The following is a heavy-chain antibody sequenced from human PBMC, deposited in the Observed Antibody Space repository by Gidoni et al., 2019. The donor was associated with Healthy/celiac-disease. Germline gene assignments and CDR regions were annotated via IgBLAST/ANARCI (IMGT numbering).Heavy chain of an antibody. CDR1: GGSISSSSYY. J-gene: IGHJ5*02. CDR2: IYYSGST. D-gene: IGHD3-22*01. Sequence: QLQLQESGPGLVKPSETLSLTCTVSGGSISSSSYYWGWIRQPPGKGLEWIGSIYYSGSTYYNPSLKSRVTISVDTSKNQFSLKLSSVTAADTAVYYCARRDDSSGYYSPGFDPWGQGTLVTVSS. CDR3: ARRDDSSGYYSPGFDP. V-gene: IGHV4-39*01.